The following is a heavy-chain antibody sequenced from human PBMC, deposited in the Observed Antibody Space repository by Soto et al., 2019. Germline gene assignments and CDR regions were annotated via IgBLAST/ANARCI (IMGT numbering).Heavy chain of an antibody. V-gene: IGHV1-69*13. J-gene: IGHJ4*02. CDR1: GGTFSSYA. CDR2: IIPIFGTA. D-gene: IGHD3-3*01. Sequence: SVKVSCKASGGTFSSYAISWVRQAPGQGLEWMGGIIPIFGTANCAQKFQGRVTITADESTSTAYMELSSLRSEDTAVYYCARVSGGGLSGYTASFDFWGQGTLVTGSS. CDR3: ARVSGGGLSGYTASFDF.